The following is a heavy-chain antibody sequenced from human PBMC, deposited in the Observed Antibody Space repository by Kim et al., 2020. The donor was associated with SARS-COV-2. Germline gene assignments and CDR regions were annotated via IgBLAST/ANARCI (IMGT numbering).Heavy chain of an antibody. V-gene: IGHV3-30-3*01. Sequence: GGSLRLSCAASGFTFSSYAMHWVRQAPGKGLEWVAVISYDGSNKYYADSVKGRFTISRDNSKNTLYLQMNSLRAEDTAVYYCARGLAAAGFDAFDIWGRGPMDSV. J-gene: IGHJ3*02. D-gene: IGHD6-13*01. CDR1: GFTFSSYA. CDR3: ARGLAAAGFDAFDI. CDR2: ISYDGSNK.